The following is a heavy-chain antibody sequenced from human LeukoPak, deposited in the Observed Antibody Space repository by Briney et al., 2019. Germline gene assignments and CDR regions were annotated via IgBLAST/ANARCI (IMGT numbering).Heavy chain of an antibody. V-gene: IGHV3-48*03. CDR2: ISSRDNTI. J-gene: IGHJ4*02. D-gene: IGHD1-26*01. CDR3: GGKVGATRGYYSDY. Sequence: GGSLRLSCAASGFTFSSYAMSWVRQAPGKGLEWVSYISSRDNTIYYADSVKGRFTISRDNAKNSLYLQMNSLRAEDTAVYYCGGKVGATRGYYSDYRGQGTLVTVSS. CDR1: GFTFSSYA.